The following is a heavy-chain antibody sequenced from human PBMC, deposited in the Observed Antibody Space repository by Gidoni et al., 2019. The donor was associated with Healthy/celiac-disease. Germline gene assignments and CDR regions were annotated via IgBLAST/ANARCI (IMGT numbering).Heavy chain of an antibody. CDR1: GYTFTSYY. D-gene: IGHD6-13*01. CDR3: ARDGEGSSGIYGMDV. Sequence: QGQLVQSGAEVKKPGASVRVSCKASGYTFTSYYMHWVRQAPGKGLEWMGIINPSGGSTSYAQKFQGRVTMTRDTSTSTVYMELSSLRSEDTAVYYCARDGEGSSGIYGMDVWGQGTTVTVSS. V-gene: IGHV1-46*01. J-gene: IGHJ6*02. CDR2: INPSGGST.